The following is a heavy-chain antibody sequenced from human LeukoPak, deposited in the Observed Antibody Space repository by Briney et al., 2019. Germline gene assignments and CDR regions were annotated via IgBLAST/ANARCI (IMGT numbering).Heavy chain of an antibody. V-gene: IGHV3-23*01. Sequence: PGGSLRLSCAASGFIFSSYVMIWVRQAPGKWLEWVSIIGTIGGDIHYADSVKGRFSISRDNSKNTLSLQMNSLRVDDTAVYYCARDPNWGSGYWGQGTLVTVSS. CDR2: IGTIGGDI. J-gene: IGHJ4*02. CDR3: ARDPNWGSGY. CDR1: GFIFSSYV. D-gene: IGHD7-27*01.